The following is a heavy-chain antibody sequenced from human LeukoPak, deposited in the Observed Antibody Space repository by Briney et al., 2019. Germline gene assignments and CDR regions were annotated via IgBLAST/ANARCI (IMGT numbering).Heavy chain of an antibody. CDR3: ARDVVAAAGTWDY. D-gene: IGHD6-13*01. CDR1: GGSFSGYY. CDR2: INHSGST. V-gene: IGHV4-34*01. J-gene: IGHJ4*02. Sequence: SETLSLTCAVSGGSFSGYYWSWIRQPPGKGLEWIGEINHSGSTNYNPSLKSRVSISVDTSKNQFSLRLSSVTAADTAVYYCARDVVAAAGTWDYWGQGTLVTVSS.